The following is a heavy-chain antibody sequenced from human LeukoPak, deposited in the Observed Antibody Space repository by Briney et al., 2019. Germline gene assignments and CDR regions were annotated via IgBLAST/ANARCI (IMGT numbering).Heavy chain of an antibody. CDR3: ARGTAVAGTDY. D-gene: IGHD6-19*01. V-gene: IGHV3-21*01. CDR1: GFTFSSYS. CDR2: ISSSSSYI. J-gene: IGHJ4*02. Sequence: PGGSLRLSCAASGFTFSSYSMNWVRQAPGKGLEWVSSISSSSSYIYYADSVKGRFTISRENAKNTLYLQMNSLSAEDTAVYYCARGTAVAGTDYWGQGTLVTVSS.